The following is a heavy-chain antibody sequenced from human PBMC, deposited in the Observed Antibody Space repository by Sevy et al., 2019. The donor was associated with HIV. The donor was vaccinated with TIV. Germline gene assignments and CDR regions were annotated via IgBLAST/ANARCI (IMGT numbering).Heavy chain of an antibody. CDR2: ISYDGSNK. Sequence: GGSLRLSCAASGFTFSSYAMHWVRQAPGKGLEWVAVISYDGSNKYYADSVKGRFTISRDNSKNTLYLQMNSLRAEDMAVYYCARDRGTMCALEDAFDIWGQGTMVTVSS. CDR1: GFTFSSYA. J-gene: IGHJ3*02. CDR3: ARDRGTMCALEDAFDI. D-gene: IGHD1-7*01. V-gene: IGHV3-30-3*01.